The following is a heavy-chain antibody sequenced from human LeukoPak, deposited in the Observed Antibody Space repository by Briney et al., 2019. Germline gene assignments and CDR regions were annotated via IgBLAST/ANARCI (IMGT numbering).Heavy chain of an antibody. CDR1: GYTFTTYG. D-gene: IGHD6-19*01. V-gene: IGHV1-18*01. Sequence: GASVKVSCKASGYTFTTYGISWVRRAPGQGLEWMGWISTYNGNTNYAQNLQGRVTMTTDTSTSTTYMELRSLRSDDTAVYYCSRGAKQWLSDYWGQGTLVTVSS. J-gene: IGHJ4*02. CDR2: ISTYNGNT. CDR3: SRGAKQWLSDY.